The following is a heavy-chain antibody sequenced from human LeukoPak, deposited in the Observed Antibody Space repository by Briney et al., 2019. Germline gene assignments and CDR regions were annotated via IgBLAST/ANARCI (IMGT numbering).Heavy chain of an antibody. D-gene: IGHD3-22*01. CDR3: ARDLARDSSGYHYGFGAFDI. CDR1: GFTFSSYW. V-gene: IGHV3-7*04. CDR2: IKQDGSEK. J-gene: IGHJ3*02. Sequence: GGSLRLSCAASGFTFSSYWMSWVRQAPGKGLEWVANIKQDGSEKYYVDSVKGRFTISRGNAKNSLYLQMNSLRAEDTAVYYCARDLARDSSGYHYGFGAFDIWGQGTMVTVSS.